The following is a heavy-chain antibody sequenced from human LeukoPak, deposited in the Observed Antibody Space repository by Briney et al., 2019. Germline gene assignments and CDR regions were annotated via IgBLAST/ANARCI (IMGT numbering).Heavy chain of an antibody. CDR3: ARGRKCSSTSCYPDYYYYYMDV. D-gene: IGHD2-2*01. Sequence: PSETLSLTCSVSGGSISSGGYYWSWIRQHPGRGLEWIGYIYYSGSPYYNPSIKSRVTISVDTSKNQFSLKLSSVTAADTAVYYCARGRKCSSTSCYPDYYYYYMDVWGKGTTVTVSS. CDR1: GGSISSGGYY. CDR2: IYYSGSP. J-gene: IGHJ6*03. V-gene: IGHV4-31*03.